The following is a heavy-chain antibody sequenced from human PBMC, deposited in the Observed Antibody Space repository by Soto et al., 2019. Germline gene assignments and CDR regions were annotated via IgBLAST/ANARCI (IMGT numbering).Heavy chain of an antibody. J-gene: IGHJ3*02. D-gene: IGHD3-22*01. Sequence: PSETLSLTCGVSGDSITSTAFWSWVRQPPGKGLEWIGEIYHSGATNSNPSLKSRVTMSVDKSKNQFSLRLSSVTAADTALYYCARVSKDASGYYYGGFDIWGQGTMVTVSS. CDR1: GDSITSTAF. CDR2: IYHSGAT. V-gene: IGHV4-4*02. CDR3: ARVSKDASGYYYGGFDI.